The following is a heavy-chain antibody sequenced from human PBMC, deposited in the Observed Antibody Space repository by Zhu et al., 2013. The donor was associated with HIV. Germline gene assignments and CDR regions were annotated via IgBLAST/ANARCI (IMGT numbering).Heavy chain of an antibody. J-gene: IGHJ5*02. CDR3: ATSDEYSTSEGWGWFDP. V-gene: IGHV1-18*01. Sequence: QAHLVQSGTEVKKPGASVKVSCQAYGYTFTRFGVSWVRQAPGQGLEWMGWISPKNGDTNYAQNFQGKVTMTTDTSTSTAYMELMNLTSDDTAVYYCATSDEYSTSEGWGWFDPWGQGTLGHRLL. CDR2: ISPKNGDT. CDR1: GYTFTRFG. D-gene: IGHD4-4*01.